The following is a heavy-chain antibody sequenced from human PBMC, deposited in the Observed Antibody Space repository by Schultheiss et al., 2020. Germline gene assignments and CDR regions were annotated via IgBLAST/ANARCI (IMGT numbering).Heavy chain of an antibody. CDR2: RHYSGST. Sequence: SQTLSLTCTVSGGSIRSDASYRSWIRQLPGKGLEWIACRHYSGSTYYNPSLKSRVTISEDTSKNQLSLELSSVTAADTAVYYCARGREASKTAYWGQGTLVTVSS. CDR1: GGSIRSDASY. V-gene: IGHV4-31*03. J-gene: IGHJ4*02. D-gene: IGHD5-24*01. CDR3: ARGREASKTAY.